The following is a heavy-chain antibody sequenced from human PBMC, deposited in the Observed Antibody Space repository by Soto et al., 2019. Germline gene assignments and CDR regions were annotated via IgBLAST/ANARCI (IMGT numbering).Heavy chain of an antibody. V-gene: IGHV3-30-3*01. J-gene: IGHJ4*02. CDR2: MSFDGNSK. Sequence: QVQLVESGGGVVQPGRSLRLSCAASGFTFSSYSMHWVRQAPGKGLEWVAAMSFDGNSKYFADSVKGRFTISRDNSKNTLSLQMNSLGADDSAGYYCARGRSVIDHDDFEYWGQGTLVTGSS. CDR3: ARGRSVIDHDDFEY. CDR1: GFTFSSYS. D-gene: IGHD2-21*01.